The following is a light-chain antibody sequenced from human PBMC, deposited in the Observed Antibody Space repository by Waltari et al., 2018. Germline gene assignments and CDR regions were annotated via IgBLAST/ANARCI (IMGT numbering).Light chain of an antibody. V-gene: IGKV1-39*01. J-gene: IGKJ2*01. Sequence: DIQMTQSPSSLSASVGDRFTITCRATEDIAHYVNWYQQSPGKAPKVLISSATSLQSGVPSRFSGSGSGTDFTLTISSLQPEDVATYYCQQSYNTPFTFGQGTKLQIK. CDR1: EDIAHY. CDR2: SAT. CDR3: QQSYNTPFT.